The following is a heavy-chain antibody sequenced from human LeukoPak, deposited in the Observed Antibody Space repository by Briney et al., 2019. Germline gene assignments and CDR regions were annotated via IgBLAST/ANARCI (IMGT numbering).Heavy chain of an antibody. V-gene: IGHV1-2*02. CDR3: ARDDVEYSSSSGNWFDP. Sequence: GASVKVSCKASGYTFTGYYMHWVRQAPGQGLEWMGWINPNSGGTNYAQKFQGRVTMTRDTSISTAYMELSRLRSDDTAVYYCARDDVEYSSSSGNWFDPWGQGTLVTVSS. J-gene: IGHJ5*02. CDR1: GYTFTGYY. CDR2: INPNSGGT. D-gene: IGHD6-6*01.